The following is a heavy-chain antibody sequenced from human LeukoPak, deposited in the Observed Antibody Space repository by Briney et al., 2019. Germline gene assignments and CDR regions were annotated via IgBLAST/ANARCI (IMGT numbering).Heavy chain of an antibody. J-gene: IGHJ4*02. V-gene: IGHV3-53*01. D-gene: IGHD1-14*01. CDR2: LYSDGNT. CDR1: GFTVITND. Sequence: GGSLRHSFAASGFTVITNDMTWVRQAPGKGLEWVSVLYSDGNTKYADSVQGRFTISRDNSKNTLYLEMNSLSPDDTAVYYCARGVEPLAANTLAYWGQGTLVTVSS. CDR3: ARGVEPLAANTLAY.